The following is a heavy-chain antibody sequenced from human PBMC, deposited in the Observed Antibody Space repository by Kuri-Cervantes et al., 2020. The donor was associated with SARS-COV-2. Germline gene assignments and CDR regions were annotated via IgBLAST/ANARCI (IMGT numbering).Heavy chain of an antibody. Sequence: SVKVSCKASGGTFSSYAISWVRQAPGQGLEWMGGIIPIFGTAIYAQKFQGRVTMTEDTSTDTAYTELSSLRSEDTAVYYCATWSGYYYYMDVWGKGTTVTVSS. CDR1: GGTFSSYA. CDR2: IIPIFGTA. CDR3: ATWSGYYYYMDV. J-gene: IGHJ6*03. D-gene: IGHD3-3*01. V-gene: IGHV1-69*06.